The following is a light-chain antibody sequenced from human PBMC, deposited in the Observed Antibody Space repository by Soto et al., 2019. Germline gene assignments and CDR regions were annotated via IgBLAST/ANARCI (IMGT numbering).Light chain of an antibody. CDR2: EVT. V-gene: IGLV2-8*01. CDR3: SSFAGGGNPVL. Sequence: QSALTQPPSASGSLGQSVTISCTGTRSDVGGYNYVSWHQQHPGKAPKVMIYEVTKRPPGVPDRFSGSKSGNTASLTVSGLQAEDEGDYYCSSFAGGGNPVLLGGGTKLTVL. J-gene: IGLJ2*01. CDR1: RSDVGGYNY.